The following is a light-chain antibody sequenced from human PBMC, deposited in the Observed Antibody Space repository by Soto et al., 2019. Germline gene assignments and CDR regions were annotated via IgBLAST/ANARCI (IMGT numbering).Light chain of an antibody. CDR1: SIDVGGYNS. CDR3: SSYTSSTTLV. CDR2: DVS. V-gene: IGLV2-14*01. J-gene: IGLJ1*01. Sequence: QSVLSQPASVSGSPGQSITISCTGTSIDVGGYNSVSWYQQHPGRAPKLMIYDVSGRPSGVSNRFSGSKSGNTASLTISGLQAEDEADYYCSSYTSSTTLVFGTGTKLTVL.